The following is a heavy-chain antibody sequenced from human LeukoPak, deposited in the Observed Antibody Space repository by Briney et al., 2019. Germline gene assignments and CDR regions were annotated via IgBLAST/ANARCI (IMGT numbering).Heavy chain of an antibody. CDR1: GFTFSSYA. V-gene: IGHV3-30*04. D-gene: IGHD5-24*01. CDR2: VSYDGSNK. CDR3: ARDQGYNHFDY. Sequence: GGSLRLSCAASGFTFSSYAMHWVRQAPGKGLEWVAVVSYDGSNKYYADSVEGRFTISRDNSKNTLYLQMNSLRGEDTAVYYCARDQGYNHFDYWGQGTLVTVSS. J-gene: IGHJ4*02.